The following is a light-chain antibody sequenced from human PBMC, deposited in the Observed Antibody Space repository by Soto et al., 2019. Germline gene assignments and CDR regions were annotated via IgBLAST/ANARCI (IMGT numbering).Light chain of an antibody. J-gene: IGKJ1*01. Sequence: ETVLTQSPGTLSLSPGERATLSCRASQTIRSNYLAWYRQTPGQAPSLLIYGASNRATGIADRFSNRGSGTDFTLIISRLEPEDFALYYCQQYGSSPWTFGQGTKVELQ. V-gene: IGKV3-20*01. CDR2: GAS. CDR1: QTIRSNY. CDR3: QQYGSSPWT.